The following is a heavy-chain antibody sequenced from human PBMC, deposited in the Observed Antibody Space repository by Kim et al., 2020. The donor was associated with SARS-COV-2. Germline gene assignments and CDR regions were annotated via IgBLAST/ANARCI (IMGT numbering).Heavy chain of an antibody. CDR3: ARQGCIFERNPCYGLD. CDR1: GFSFNSYG. J-gene: IGHJ6*01. CDR2: ISNKGSNI. V-gene: IGHV3-30*03. Sequence: GGSLRLSCAASGFSFNSYGMNWVRQAPGKGLEWVSFISNKGSNIHYLDSLKGRFTISRDYSKNTLYLQMNSLTAEDTAVYYCARQGCIFERNPCYGLD. D-gene: IGHD3-9*01.